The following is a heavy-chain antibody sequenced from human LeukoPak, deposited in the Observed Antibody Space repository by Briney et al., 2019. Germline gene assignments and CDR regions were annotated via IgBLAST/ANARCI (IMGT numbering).Heavy chain of an antibody. CDR3: ARGKTVAIGY. Sequence: KSSETLSLTCAVYGGSFSGYYWSWIRQPPGKGLEWIGEINHSGSTNYNPSLKSRVTISVDTSKNQFSLKLGSVTAADTAVYYCARGKTVAIGYWGQGTLVTVSS. V-gene: IGHV4-34*01. J-gene: IGHJ4*02. CDR2: INHSGST. D-gene: IGHD5-12*01. CDR1: GGSFSGYY.